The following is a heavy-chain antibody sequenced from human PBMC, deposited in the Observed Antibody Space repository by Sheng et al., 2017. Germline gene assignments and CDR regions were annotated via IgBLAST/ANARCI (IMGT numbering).Heavy chain of an antibody. J-gene: IGHJ5*02. V-gene: IGHV3-33*01. CDR1: GFTFSSYG. CDR3: ARDKGSGYFWGRGWFDP. CDR2: IWYDGSNK. D-gene: IGHD3-3*01. Sequence: QVQLVESGGGVVQPGRSLRLSCAASGFTFSSYGMHWVRQAPGKGLEWVAVIWYDGSNKYYADSVKGRFTISRDNSKNTLYLQMNSLRAEDTAVYYCARDKGSGYFWGRGWFDPLGPGNPGHRLL.